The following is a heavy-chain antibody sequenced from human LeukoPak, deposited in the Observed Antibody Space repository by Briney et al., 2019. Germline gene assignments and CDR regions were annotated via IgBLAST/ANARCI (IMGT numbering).Heavy chain of an antibody. CDR2: IRSKAYGGAV. CDR3: SRPPYYDFWCDY. CDR1: GFTFGDSG. D-gene: IGHD3-3*01. Sequence: PGGSLRLSCTASGFTFGDSGMSWFRQAPGKGLEWVGFIRSKAYGGAVEYAASVKGRFTISRDDSKSIAYLLMNSLKTEDTAVYYCSRPPYYDFWCDYWGQGTLVTVSS. V-gene: IGHV3-49*03. J-gene: IGHJ4*02.